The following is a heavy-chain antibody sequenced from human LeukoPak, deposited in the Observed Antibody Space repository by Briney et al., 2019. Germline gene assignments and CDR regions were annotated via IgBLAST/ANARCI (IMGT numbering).Heavy chain of an antibody. Sequence: SETLSLTCGVYGGSFSGYYWSWIRQPPGKGLEWIGEINHSGSTNYNPSLKSRVTISVDTSKNQFSLKVSPVTAADTAVYYCARGPYCSGGSCSVAFDYWGQGTLVTVSS. CDR2: INHSGST. J-gene: IGHJ4*02. CDR3: ARGPYCSGGSCSVAFDY. CDR1: GGSFSGYY. D-gene: IGHD2-15*01. V-gene: IGHV4-34*01.